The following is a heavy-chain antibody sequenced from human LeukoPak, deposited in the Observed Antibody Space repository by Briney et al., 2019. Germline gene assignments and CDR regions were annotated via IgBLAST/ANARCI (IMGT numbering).Heavy chain of an antibody. CDR3: AKHLRHRHEEFDS. D-gene: IGHD3-3*02. CDR1: GFAFTSYS. Sequence: GGSLRLSCAASGFAFTSYSLSWVRQAPGKGLEWVSVVGGDAQTKFYADSVRGRFTVSRDNSMNTVYLQMNSLRAEDTAIYFCAKHLRHRHEEFDSWGQGTLVTVSS. CDR2: VGGDAQTK. J-gene: IGHJ5*01. V-gene: IGHV3-23*01.